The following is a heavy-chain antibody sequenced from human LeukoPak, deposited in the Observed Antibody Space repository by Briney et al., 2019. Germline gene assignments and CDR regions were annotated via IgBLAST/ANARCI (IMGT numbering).Heavy chain of an antibody. CDR3: ARGVVSGRFGDYYYYMDV. CDR1: GGSFSGHY. J-gene: IGHJ6*03. CDR2: VNDRGST. Sequence: SETLSLTCAVYGGSFSGHYWTWIRQPPGKGLQWIGEVNDRGSTNYNPSLKSRLTISEDKSKKQFSLRMPSVTAADTAVYYCARGVVSGRFGDYYYYMDVWGKGTTVTVSS. V-gene: IGHV4-34*01. D-gene: IGHD3-16*01.